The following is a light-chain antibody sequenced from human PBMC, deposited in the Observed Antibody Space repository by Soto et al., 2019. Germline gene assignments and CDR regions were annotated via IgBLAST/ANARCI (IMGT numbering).Light chain of an antibody. CDR1: SSNIGNNY. V-gene: IGLV1-51*01. J-gene: IGLJ2*01. Sequence: QSVLTQPPSVSAAPGQKVTISCSGSSSNIGNNYVSWYQQLPGTAPQLLIYDNHQRPSGIPDRFSGSKSGTSATLGITGLQTGDEADYYCGAWDSSLSAVVFGGGTKLTVL. CDR2: DNH. CDR3: GAWDSSLSAVV.